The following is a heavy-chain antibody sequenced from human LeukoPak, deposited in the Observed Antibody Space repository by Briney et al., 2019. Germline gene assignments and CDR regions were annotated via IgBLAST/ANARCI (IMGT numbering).Heavy chain of an antibody. CDR2: INPKSGYT. Sequence: ASVKVSCKASGYTFTSYAMNWVRQAPGQGLEWIGWINPKSGYTTYAQEFEGRVTLTRDTSISTAYMDFSRLRSDDTAVYYCARVVGYYSDSSGYGYLASWGQGTLVTVSS. CDR1: GYTFTSYA. J-gene: IGHJ4*02. D-gene: IGHD3-22*01. V-gene: IGHV1-2*02. CDR3: ARVVGYYSDSSGYGYLAS.